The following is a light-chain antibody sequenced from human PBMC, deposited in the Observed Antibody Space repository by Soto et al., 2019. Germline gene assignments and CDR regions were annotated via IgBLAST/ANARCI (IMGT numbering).Light chain of an antibody. V-gene: IGLV2-11*01. CDR3: SSYAGSYTYV. J-gene: IGLJ1*01. CDR1: TSDVGGYNY. CDR2: DVS. Sequence: QSALTQPRSVSGSPGQSVTFSCTGTTSDVGGYNYVSWYQHHPGKAPKLMIYDVSQRPSGVPDRFSGSKSGNTASLTISGLQAEDEADYYCSSYAGSYTYVFGTGTKVTVL.